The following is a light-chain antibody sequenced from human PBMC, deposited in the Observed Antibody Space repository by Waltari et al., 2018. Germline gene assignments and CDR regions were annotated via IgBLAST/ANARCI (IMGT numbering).Light chain of an antibody. CDR2: DVS. CDR3: SSYTSSNTYV. CDR1: SSDVGGSNY. Sequence: QSALTQPASVSGSPGQSIPISCTGTSSDVGGSNYVSWYQQHPGKAPKPLIYDVSDRPSGVSNRFSGSKSGNTASLTISGLQAEDEADYYCSSYTSSNTYVFGTGTKVTVL. V-gene: IGLV2-14*03. J-gene: IGLJ1*01.